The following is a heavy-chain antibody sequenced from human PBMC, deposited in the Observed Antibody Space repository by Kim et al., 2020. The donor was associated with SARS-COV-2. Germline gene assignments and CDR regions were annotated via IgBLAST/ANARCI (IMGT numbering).Heavy chain of an antibody. CDR2: INHSGST. CDR3: ARGLPKLGIVVVVAARTNRWFDP. Sequence: SETLSLTCAVYGGSFSGYYWSWIRQPPGKGLEWIGEINHSGSTNYNPSLKSRVTISVDTSKNQFSLKLSSVTAADTAVYYCARGLPKLGIVVVVAARTNRWFDPWGQGTLVTVSS. CDR1: GGSFSGYY. D-gene: IGHD2-15*01. J-gene: IGHJ5*02. V-gene: IGHV4-34*01.